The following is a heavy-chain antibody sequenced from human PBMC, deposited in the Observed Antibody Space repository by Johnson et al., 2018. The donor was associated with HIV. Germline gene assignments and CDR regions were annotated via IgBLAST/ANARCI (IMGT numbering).Heavy chain of an antibody. V-gene: IGHV3-11*04. CDR2: ISSSGSTI. D-gene: IGHD6-19*01. J-gene: IGHJ3*02. CDR3: ASGWGIVVSDAFDI. Sequence: VQLVESGGNLVKPGGSLRLSCAASGFTFSDYYMSWIRQAPGKGLEWISYISSSGSTIYSADSVKGRFTISRDNAKNSLYLQMNSLRAEDTAVYYCASGWGIVVSDAFDIWGQGTMVTVSS. CDR1: GFTFSDYY.